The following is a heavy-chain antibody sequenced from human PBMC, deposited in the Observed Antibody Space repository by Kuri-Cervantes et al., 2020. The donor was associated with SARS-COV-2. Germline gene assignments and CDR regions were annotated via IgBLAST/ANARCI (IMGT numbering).Heavy chain of an antibody. CDR2: IYSGGST. D-gene: IGHD2-2*02. V-gene: IGHV3-53*01. Sequence: GESLKISCAASGFTVSSNYMSWVRQAPGKGLEWVSVIYSGGSTYYADSVKGRFTIPRDNAKNSLYLQMNSLRAEDTAVYYCASPEVAIRGWGQGTLVTVSS. CDR1: GFTVSSNY. CDR3: ASPEVAIRG. J-gene: IGHJ4*02.